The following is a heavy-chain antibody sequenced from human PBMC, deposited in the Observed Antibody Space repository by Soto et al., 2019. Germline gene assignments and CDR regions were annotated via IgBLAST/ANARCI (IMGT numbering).Heavy chain of an antibody. V-gene: IGHV1-18*01. CDR2: ISGYNGNT. CDR3: ARDQSTGWFGKESGMDV. Sequence: ASVKVSFKAADYSFTSLGLSWVRQAPGQGLEWMGWISGYNGNTKYAQRLQGRVTMTTDASTSTAYMELRGLTSDDTAVYYCARDQSTGWFGKESGMDVWGQGTTVTVSS. J-gene: IGHJ6*02. D-gene: IGHD6-19*01. CDR1: DYSFTSLG.